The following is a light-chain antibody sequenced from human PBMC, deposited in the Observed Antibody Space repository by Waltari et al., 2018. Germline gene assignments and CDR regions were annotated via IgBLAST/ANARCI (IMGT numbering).Light chain of an antibody. Sequence: DIQMTQSPSSLSASVGDRVTITCRASQSISSYLNWYQQKPGKAPKLRIYGASSLQSGVPSRFSGSGSGTDFTLTISSLQPEDFATYYCQQSYSTPYTFGQGTKLEIK. CDR2: GAS. J-gene: IGKJ2*01. V-gene: IGKV1-39*01. CDR3: QQSYSTPYT. CDR1: QSISSY.